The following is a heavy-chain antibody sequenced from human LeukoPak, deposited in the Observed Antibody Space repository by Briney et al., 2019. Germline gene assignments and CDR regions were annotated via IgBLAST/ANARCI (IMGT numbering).Heavy chain of an antibody. D-gene: IGHD3-22*01. CDR3: AKDFSSGYYYFDY. Sequence: SGGSLRLSCAASGFTFDDYAIHWVRQAPGKGLEWVSGINWNSGSKHYADSVKGRFTISRDNAKNSLFLQMNSLRPEYTALYYCAKDFSSGYYYFDYWGQGTLVTVSS. J-gene: IGHJ4*02. CDR2: INWNSGSK. CDR1: GFTFDDYA. V-gene: IGHV3-9*01.